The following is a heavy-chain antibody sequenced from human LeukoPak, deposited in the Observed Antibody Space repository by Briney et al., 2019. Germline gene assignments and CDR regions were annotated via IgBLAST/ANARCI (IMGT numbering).Heavy chain of an antibody. CDR2: INYIGST. J-gene: IGHJ3*01. D-gene: IGHD5-12*01. V-gene: IGHV4-34*01. CDR3: ARGRGGYPD. CDR1: SESFSGYF. Sequence: PSETLSLTCAIYSESFSGYFWSWIRQPPGKGLEWIGEINYIGSTNYNPSLKTPVTISVDTSNNLFSLKLSSVTAADTAVYYCARGRGGYPDWGQGTMVTVSS.